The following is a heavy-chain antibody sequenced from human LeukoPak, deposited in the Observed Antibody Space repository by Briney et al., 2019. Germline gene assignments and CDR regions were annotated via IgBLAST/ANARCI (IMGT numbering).Heavy chain of an antibody. Sequence: GGSLRLSCAASGFTFSSYSMNWVREAPGGGGEWVSSISSSSSYIYYAESVRGRFTISRDNAKNSLFLQMNSLRAGDTAVYYCAIMPYDSSGYSQYWGQGTLVTVSS. CDR3: AIMPYDSSGYSQY. D-gene: IGHD3-22*01. CDR2: ISSSSSYI. J-gene: IGHJ4*02. V-gene: IGHV3-21*01. CDR1: GFTFSSYS.